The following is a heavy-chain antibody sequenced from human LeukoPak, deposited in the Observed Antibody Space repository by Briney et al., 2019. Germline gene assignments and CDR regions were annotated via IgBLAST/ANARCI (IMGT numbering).Heavy chain of an antibody. CDR1: GFTFSTYA. V-gene: IGHV3-23*01. CDR3: AKRLSIVDPYFDY. CDR2: VSASGGSA. Sequence: GGSLRLSCAASGFTFSTYAMSWVRQAPGKGLEWVSGVSASGGSANYADSVKGRFTISRDNSKNTLYLQMNSLRAEDTAVYYCAKRLSIVDPYFDYWGQGTLVTVSS. J-gene: IGHJ4*02. D-gene: IGHD3-22*01.